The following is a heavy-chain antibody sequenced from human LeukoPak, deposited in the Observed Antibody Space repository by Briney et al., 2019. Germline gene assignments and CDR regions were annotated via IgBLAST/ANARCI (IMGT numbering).Heavy chain of an antibody. Sequence: SETLSLTCAVYGGSFSGYYWSWIRQPPGKGLEWIGEINHSGSTNYNPSLKSRDTISVDTSKNQFSLKLSSVTAADTAVYYCARGEGYGSGSYSAYWGQGTLVTVSS. CDR2: INHSGST. D-gene: IGHD3-10*01. CDR3: ARGEGYGSGSYSAY. J-gene: IGHJ4*02. CDR1: GGSFSGYY. V-gene: IGHV4-34*01.